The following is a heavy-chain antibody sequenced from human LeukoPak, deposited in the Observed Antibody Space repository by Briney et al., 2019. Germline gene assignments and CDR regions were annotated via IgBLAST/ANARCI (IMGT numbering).Heavy chain of an antibody. Sequence: ASVKVSCKASGGTFISYAISWVRQAPGQGLEWMGGIIPIFGTANYAQKFQGGVTITADESTSTAYMELSSLRSEDTAVYYCARDDFWSGYVYYYYGMDVWGQGTTVTVSS. CDR2: IIPIFGTA. V-gene: IGHV1-69*01. J-gene: IGHJ6*02. CDR1: GGTFISYA. D-gene: IGHD3-3*01. CDR3: ARDDFWSGYVYYYYGMDV.